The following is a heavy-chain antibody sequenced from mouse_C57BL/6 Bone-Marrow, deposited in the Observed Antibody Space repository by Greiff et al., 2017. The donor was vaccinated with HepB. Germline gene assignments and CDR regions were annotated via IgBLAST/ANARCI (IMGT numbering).Heavy chain of an antibody. V-gene: IGHV14-2*01. Sequence: VQLQQSGAELVKPGASVKLSCTASGFNIKDDYMHWVKQRTEQGLEGIGRIDPEDGETKYAPKFQGKATITADTSSNTAYLQLSSLTSEDTAVYFCAREGFITTVVEYFDVWGTGTTVTVS. CDR3: AREGFITTVVEYFDV. CDR1: GFNIKDDY. CDR2: IDPEDGET. D-gene: IGHD1-1*01. J-gene: IGHJ1*03.